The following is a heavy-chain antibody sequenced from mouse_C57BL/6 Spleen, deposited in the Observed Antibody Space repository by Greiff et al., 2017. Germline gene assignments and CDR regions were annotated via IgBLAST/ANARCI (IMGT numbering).Heavy chain of an antibody. J-gene: IGHJ2*01. CDR1: GYTFTSYW. V-gene: IGHV1-64*01. D-gene: IGHD1-1*01. Sequence: VQLQQPGAELVKPGASVKLSCKASGYTFTSYWMHWVKQRPGQGLEWIGMIHPNSGSTNYNEKFKSKATLTVDKSSSTAYMQLSSLTSEDSAVYYCARGKFITTVGYFDYWGQGTTLTVSS. CDR2: IHPNSGST. CDR3: ARGKFITTVGYFDY.